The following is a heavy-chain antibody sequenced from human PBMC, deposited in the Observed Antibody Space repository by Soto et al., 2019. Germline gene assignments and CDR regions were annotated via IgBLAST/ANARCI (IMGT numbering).Heavy chain of an antibody. V-gene: IGHV3-21*01. Sequence: EVQLVESGGGLVKPGGSLRLSCAASGFTFSSYSMNWVRQAPGKGLEWVSSISSSSSYIYYADSVKGRFTISRDNAKNSLYLQMNSLRAEDTAVYYCVRSQSHYYYYYMDVWGKGTTVTVSS. J-gene: IGHJ6*03. CDR3: VRSQSHYYYYYMDV. CDR2: ISSSSSYI. CDR1: GFTFSSYS.